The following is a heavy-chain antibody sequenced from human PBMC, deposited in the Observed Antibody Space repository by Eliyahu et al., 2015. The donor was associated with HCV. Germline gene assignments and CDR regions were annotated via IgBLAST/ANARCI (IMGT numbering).Heavy chain of an antibody. V-gene: IGHV3-9*01. D-gene: IGHD2-2*01. CDR3: AKFSCSSTSCHTGFDY. CDR1: GFXXXXYA. CDR2: ISWNSGSI. J-gene: IGHJ4*02. Sequence: EVQLVESGGGLVQPGRSLRLSCAXSGFXXXXYAMHWVRQAPGKGLEWVSGISWNSGSIGYADSVKGRFTISRDNAKNSLYLQMNSLRAEDTALYYCAKFSCSSTSCHTGFDYWGQGTLVTVSS.